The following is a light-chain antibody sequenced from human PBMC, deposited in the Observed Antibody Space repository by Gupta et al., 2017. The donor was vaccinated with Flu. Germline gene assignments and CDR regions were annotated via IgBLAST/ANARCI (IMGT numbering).Light chain of an antibody. V-gene: IGKV1-5*03. J-gene: IGKJ1*01. CDR2: KTS. CDR3: QQDNSYRGT. CDR1: QSITGW. Sequence: PSTLSASAGDRVTITCRASQSITGWLAWYQQKPGKAPKLLIYKTSNLESGVPSRFSGSGSGTEFTLTINSLQPDDFATYYCQQDNSYRGTFGQGTKVEIK.